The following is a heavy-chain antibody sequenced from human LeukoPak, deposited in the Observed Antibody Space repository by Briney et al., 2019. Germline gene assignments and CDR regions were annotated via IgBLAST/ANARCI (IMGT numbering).Heavy chain of an antibody. D-gene: IGHD6-13*01. CDR2: INHSGST. CDR3: ASRSGYSSSWAYYYYYYMDV. Sequence: PSETLSLTCAVYGGSFSGYYWSWIRQPPGKGVEWIGEINHSGSTNYNPSLKSRVTISVDTSKNQFSLKLSSVTAADTAVYYCASRSGYSSSWAYYYYYYMDVWGKGTTVTISS. V-gene: IGHV4-34*01. CDR1: GGSFSGYY. J-gene: IGHJ6*03.